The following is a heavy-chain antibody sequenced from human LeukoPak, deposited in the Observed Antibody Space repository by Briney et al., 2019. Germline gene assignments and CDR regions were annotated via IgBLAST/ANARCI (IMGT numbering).Heavy chain of an antibody. CDR1: GFTFSSYA. J-gene: IGHJ3*01. V-gene: IGHV3-30-3*01. CDR2: ISYDGSNK. Sequence: GRSLRLSCAASGFTFSSYAMHWVRQAPGKGLEWVAVISYDGSNKYYADSVKGRFTISRDNSKNTLYLQMNSLRAEDTAVYYCASADRIAVAGTHYWGQGTMVTVSS. CDR3: ASADRIAVAGTHY. D-gene: IGHD6-19*01.